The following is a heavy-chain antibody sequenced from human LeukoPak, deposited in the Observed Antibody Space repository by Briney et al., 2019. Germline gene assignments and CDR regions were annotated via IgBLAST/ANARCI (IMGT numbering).Heavy chain of an antibody. CDR1: GFTFSSYW. CDR2: IKQDGSEK. V-gene: IGHV3-7*01. J-gene: IGHJ6*03. D-gene: IGHD1-26*01. Sequence: GGSLRLSCAASGFTFSSYWISWVRQAPGKGLEWVANIKQDGSEKYYVDSVKGRFTISRDNAKNSLYLQMNSLRAEDTAVYYCASEGSYYSFDYYYYMDVWGKGTTVTVSS. CDR3: ASEGSYYSFDYYYYMDV.